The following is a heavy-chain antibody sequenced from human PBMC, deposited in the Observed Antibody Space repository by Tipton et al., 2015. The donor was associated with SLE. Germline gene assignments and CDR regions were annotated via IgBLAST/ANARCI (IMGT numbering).Heavy chain of an antibody. V-gene: IGHV4-39*01. CDR3: ARRVYGDSFDY. D-gene: IGHD4-17*01. CDR1: GGSIIDSSYY. J-gene: IGHJ4*02. Sequence: TLSLTCTVSGGSIIDSSYYWGWIRQPPGKGLEWIGSIYYSGTTYYNPSLKSRVTISVDTSKNQFSLKLSSVTAADMAVYYCARRVYGDSFDYWGQGTLVTVSS. CDR2: IYYSGTT.